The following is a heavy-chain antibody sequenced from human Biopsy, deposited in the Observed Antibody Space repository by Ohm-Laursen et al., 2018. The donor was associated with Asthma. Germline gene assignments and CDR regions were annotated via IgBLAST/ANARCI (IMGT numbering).Heavy chain of an antibody. J-gene: IGHJ4*02. Sequence: RSLRLSCTASGFNLNTYTVSWVRQAPGKGLAWVSTLSHDNNYKGYADSVKGRFTISRDNAKNSVFLQMNSLRAEDTGVYYCAREVKMAYWGRGTLVTVSS. CDR3: AREVKMAY. D-gene: IGHD2-8*01. V-gene: IGHV3-30*04. CDR1: GFNLNTYT. CDR2: LSHDNNYK.